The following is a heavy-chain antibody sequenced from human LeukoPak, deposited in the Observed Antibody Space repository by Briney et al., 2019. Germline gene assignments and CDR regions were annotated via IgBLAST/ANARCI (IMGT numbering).Heavy chain of an antibody. CDR3: ARRHGDYGDWYFDL. CDR1: GGTFSSYA. J-gene: IGHJ2*01. V-gene: IGHV1-69*04. Sequence: GSSVKVSCKASGGTFSSYAISWVRQAPGQGLEWMGRIIPILGIANYAQKFQGRVTITADKSTSTAYMELSSLRSEDTAVYYCARRHGDYGDWYFDLWGRGTLVTVSS. CDR2: IIPILGIA. D-gene: IGHD4-17*01.